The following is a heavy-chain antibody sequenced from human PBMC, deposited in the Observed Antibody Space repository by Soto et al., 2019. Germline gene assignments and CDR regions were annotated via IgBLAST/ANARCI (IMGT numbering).Heavy chain of an antibody. CDR3: ARPVNYYYYYMDV. CDR1: GGSISSSTSY. J-gene: IGHJ6*03. CDR2: TNYSGST. V-gene: IGHV4-39*01. Sequence: SETLSLTCTVSGGSISSSTSYWGWIRQPPGKGLEWIGSTNYSGSTYYSPSLKSRVTISADTSKNQFSLKLSSVTAAGTAVYYCARPVNYYYYYMDVWGKGTMVTVSS.